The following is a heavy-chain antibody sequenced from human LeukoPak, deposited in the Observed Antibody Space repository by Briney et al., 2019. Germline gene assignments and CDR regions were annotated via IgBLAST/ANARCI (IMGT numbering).Heavy chain of an antibody. CDR3: ARGDHYSGTSGLFDC. Sequence: GGSLRLSCAASGFTFSRHWMSWVRQAPGKGLEWVSYISNSGTIIYYADSVKGRFTISRDNAKNSLYLQMNSLRAEDTAVYYCARGDHYSGTSGLFDCWGQGTLVTVSS. CDR2: ISNSGTII. D-gene: IGHD3-22*01. CDR1: GFTFSRHW. V-gene: IGHV3-48*04. J-gene: IGHJ4*02.